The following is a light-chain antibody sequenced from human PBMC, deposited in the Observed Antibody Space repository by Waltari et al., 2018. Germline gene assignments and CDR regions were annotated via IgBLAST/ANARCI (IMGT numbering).Light chain of an antibody. Sequence: DIQRTQAPSTLSASVGNRVTTTCRSRQSISSWLAWYQQKPGKAPKLLIYDASSLESGVPSRFSGSGSGTEFTLTISSLQPDDFATYYCQQYNSYSPWTFGQGTKVEIK. CDR3: QQYNSYSPWT. CDR2: DAS. CDR1: QSISSW. V-gene: IGKV1-5*01. J-gene: IGKJ1*01.